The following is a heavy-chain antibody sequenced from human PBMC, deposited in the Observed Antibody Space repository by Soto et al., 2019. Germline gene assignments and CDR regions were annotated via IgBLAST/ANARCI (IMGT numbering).Heavy chain of an antibody. J-gene: IGHJ6*02. CDR3: ASKLGPYYYGLDV. CDR2: IYHTGHA. D-gene: IGHD3-16*01. Sequence: QMQLRESGPGLVKPSGTLSLTCTVYGDSITNNHWWTWFRQSQGKGPEMIGEIYHTGHANYNPSLNSRVAISVDKSKNQFSLTLNSVTAADTAVYYCASKLGPYYYGLDVWGQGTTVTVSS. CDR1: GDSITNNHW. V-gene: IGHV4-4*02.